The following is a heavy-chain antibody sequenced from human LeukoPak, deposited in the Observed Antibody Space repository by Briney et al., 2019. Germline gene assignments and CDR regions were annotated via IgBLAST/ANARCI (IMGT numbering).Heavy chain of an antibody. CDR2: ISGSGGST. CDR3: AKGYYYASSGYYYSDY. J-gene: IGHJ4*02. Sequence: AGSLRLSCAASGFTFSSYAMSWVRQAPGKGMDWVSAISGSGGSTYYADSVKGRFTISRDNSKNTLYLQMNSLRAEDTAVYYCAKGYYYASSGYYYSDYWGQGTLVTVSS. D-gene: IGHD3-22*01. V-gene: IGHV3-23*01. CDR1: GFTFSSYA.